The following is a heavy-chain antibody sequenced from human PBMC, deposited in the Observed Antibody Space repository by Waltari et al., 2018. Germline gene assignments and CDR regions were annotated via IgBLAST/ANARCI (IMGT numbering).Heavy chain of an antibody. Sequence: QVQLVESGGGVVQPGRSLRLSCAASGFTFSSYGIHGVRQAPGKGGEWVAVIWYDGSNKYEADSEKGRFTISRDNSKNTLYLQMSSLGAEDTAVYYCAGDRRITIFGGFDPWGQGTLVTVSS. D-gene: IGHD3-3*01. V-gene: IGHV3-33*01. CDR1: GFTFSSYG. CDR3: AGDRRITIFGGFDP. CDR2: IWYDGSNK. J-gene: IGHJ5*02.